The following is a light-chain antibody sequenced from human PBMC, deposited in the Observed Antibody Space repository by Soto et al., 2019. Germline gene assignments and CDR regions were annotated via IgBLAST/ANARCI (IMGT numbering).Light chain of an antibody. Sequence: EIVMTQSPATLSVSPGERATLSCRASQSVSNNLAWYQQKPGQAPRLLIYGAFTRAAGIPARFSGSGSGTDYSLTVSSLESEDFAVYYCQQYNKWPLTFGGGTKGEIK. CDR3: QQYNKWPLT. J-gene: IGKJ4*01. CDR1: QSVSNN. CDR2: GAF. V-gene: IGKV3-15*01.